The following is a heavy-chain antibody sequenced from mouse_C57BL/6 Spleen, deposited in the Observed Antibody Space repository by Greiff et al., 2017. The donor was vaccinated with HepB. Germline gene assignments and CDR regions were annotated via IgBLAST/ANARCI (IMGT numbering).Heavy chain of an antibody. CDR1: GYTFTSYW. D-gene: IGHD1-1*01. V-gene: IGHV1-52*01. CDR3: ARKSVTTVVADY. CDR2: IDPSDSET. Sequence: VQLQQPGAELVRPGSSVKLSCKASGYTFTSYWMHWVKQRSIQGLEWIGNIDPSDSETHYNQKFKDKATLTVDKSSSTAYMQLSSLTSEDSAVYYCARKSVTTVVADYWGQGTTLTVSS. J-gene: IGHJ2*01.